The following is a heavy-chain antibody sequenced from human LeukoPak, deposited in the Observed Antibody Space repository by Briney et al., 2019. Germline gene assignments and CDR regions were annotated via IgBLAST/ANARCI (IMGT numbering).Heavy chain of an antibody. D-gene: IGHD3-16*01. CDR2: ISSGSNTI. J-gene: IGHJ3*02. V-gene: IGHV3-48*01. CDR1: RFTFSTYS. Sequence: PGGSLRLSCAASRFTFSTYSMNWVRQAPGKGLEWVSYISSGSNTIYYADSVKGRFTISRDNSKNTLYLQMNSLRAEDTAVYYCARSPHYVWGSDAFDIWGQGTMVTVSS. CDR3: ARSPHYVWGSDAFDI.